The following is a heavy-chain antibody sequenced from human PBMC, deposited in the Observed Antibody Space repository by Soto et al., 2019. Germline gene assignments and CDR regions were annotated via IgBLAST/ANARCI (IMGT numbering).Heavy chain of an antibody. J-gene: IGHJ6*02. D-gene: IGHD6-6*01. CDR2: IIPVFGTT. Sequence: SVKVSCKASGGTFSSYAISWLRQAPGQGLEWMGGIIPVFGTTNYEQNFQGRVTISADGSTSTAYMELSSLRSADTSVYYCATSSPYIFIGTPDGNHYYYAMDVWGQGTTVTVSS. V-gene: IGHV1-69*13. CDR1: GGTFSSYA. CDR3: ATSSPYIFIGTPDGNHYYYAMDV.